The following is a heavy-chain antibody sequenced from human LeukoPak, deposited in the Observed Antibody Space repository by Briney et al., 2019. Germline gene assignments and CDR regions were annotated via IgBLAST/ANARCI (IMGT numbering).Heavy chain of an antibody. D-gene: IGHD3-10*01. CDR3: AKGYYGSGSYGWFDP. V-gene: IGHV3-53*01. CDR1: GFNVSSSY. J-gene: IGHJ5*02. CDR2: IYSSGSI. Sequence: GGSLRLSCAASGFNVSSSYLSWVRQAPGKGLEWVSMIYSSGSIYYVDSVKGRFTISRDNSKNTLFLQMNSLRAEDTAVYYCAKGYYGSGSYGWFDPWGQGTLVTVSS.